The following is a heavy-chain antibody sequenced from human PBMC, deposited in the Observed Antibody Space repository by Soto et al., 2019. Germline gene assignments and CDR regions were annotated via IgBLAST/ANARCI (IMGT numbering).Heavy chain of an antibody. CDR2: IYYSGST. CDR1: CSSIVSSIFY. CDR3: ARLNAGTTYYYYGMDV. D-gene: IGHD1-7*01. V-gene: IGHV4-39*01. J-gene: IGHJ6*02. Sequence: SDTLYLTSPYSCSSIVSSIFYRAWISYPPGKGLEWIGSIYYSGSTYYNPSLRSRVTISVDTSKNQFSLKLSSVTAADTALYYCARLNAGTTYYYYGMDVWGQGTTVS.